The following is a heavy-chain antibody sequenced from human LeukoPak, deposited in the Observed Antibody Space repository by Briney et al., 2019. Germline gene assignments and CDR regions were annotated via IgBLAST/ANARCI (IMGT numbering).Heavy chain of an antibody. CDR2: INHSGST. D-gene: IGHD2-21*01. CDR1: GGSFSGYY. CDR3: ARVRRAAGVKYYFDY. V-gene: IGHV4-34*01. J-gene: IGHJ4*02. Sequence: SETLSLTCAVYGGSFSGYYWSWIRQSPGKGLEWIGEINHSGSTNYNPSLKSRVTISVDTSKNQFSLKLSSVTAADTAVYYCARVRRAAGVKYYFDYWGQGTLVTVSS.